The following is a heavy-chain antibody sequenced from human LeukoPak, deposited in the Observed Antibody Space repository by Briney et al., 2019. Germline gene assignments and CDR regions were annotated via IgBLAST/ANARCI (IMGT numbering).Heavy chain of an antibody. CDR2: INSDGSST. D-gene: IGHD3-3*02. V-gene: IGHV3-74*01. CDR1: GGSFSGYY. Sequence: ETLSLTCAVYGGSFSGYYWSWVRQAPGKGLVWVSRINSDGSSTSYADSVKGRFTISRDNAKNTVYLQMNSLRAEDTAVYYCARALASWGQGTLVTVSS. J-gene: IGHJ4*02. CDR3: ARALAS.